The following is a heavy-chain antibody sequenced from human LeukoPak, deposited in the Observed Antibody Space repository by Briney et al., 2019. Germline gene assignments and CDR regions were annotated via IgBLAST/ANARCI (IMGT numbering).Heavy chain of an antibody. J-gene: IGHJ4*02. Sequence: PSQTLSLTWTVSGGSISSGSYYWCWIRLPAGKGLEWIGRIYTSGSTNYNPSLKSRVTISVDTSKNQFSLKLSSVTAADTAVYYCARWAYYGSGSYYNPSDYWGQGTLVTVSS. CDR3: ARWAYYGSGSYYNPSDY. D-gene: IGHD3-10*01. CDR2: IYTSGST. V-gene: IGHV4-61*02. CDR1: GGSISSGSYY.